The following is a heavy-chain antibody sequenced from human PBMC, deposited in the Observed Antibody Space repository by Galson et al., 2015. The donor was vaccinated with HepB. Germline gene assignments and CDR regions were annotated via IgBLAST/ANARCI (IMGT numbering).Heavy chain of an antibody. J-gene: IGHJ6*02. Sequence: SLRLSCAASGFTFSSYSMNWVRQAPGKGLEWVSSISSSSSYIYYADSVKGRFTISRDNAKNSLYLQMNSLRAEDTAVYYCARSGPLAQAPRPRWGDYESTTNYGMDVWGQGTTVTVSS. V-gene: IGHV3-21*01. CDR3: ARSGPLAQAPRPRWGDYESTTNYGMDV. D-gene: IGHD2/OR15-2a*01. CDR1: GFTFSSYS. CDR2: ISSSSSYI.